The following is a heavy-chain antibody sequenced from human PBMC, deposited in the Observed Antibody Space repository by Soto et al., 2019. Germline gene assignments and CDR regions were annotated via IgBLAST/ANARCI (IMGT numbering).Heavy chain of an antibody. V-gene: IGHV2-5*02. D-gene: IGHD1-1*01. CDR1: GFSLSTSGVG. J-gene: IGHJ4*02. Sequence: QITLKESGPTLVKPTQTLTLTCTFSGFSLSTSGVGVAWVRQPPGKALELLALIYWDDDNRYSSSVKSRLTITKDTSKIQVVLTMTNMDPVDTGTYYCAHRQGGYNWNDGDFDYWGQGTLVTVSS. CDR2: IYWDDDN. CDR3: AHRQGGYNWNDGDFDY.